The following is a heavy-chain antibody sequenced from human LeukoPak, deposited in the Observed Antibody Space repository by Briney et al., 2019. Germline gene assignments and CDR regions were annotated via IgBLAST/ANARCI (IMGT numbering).Heavy chain of an antibody. V-gene: IGHV3-30*01. CDR1: GFTFSSYA. J-gene: IGHJ4*02. Sequence: GRSLRLSCAASGFTFSSYAMHWVRQAPGKGLEWVAVISYDGSNKYYADSVKGRFTISRDNSKNTLYLQMNSLRAEDTAVYYCAKGGEEAHSSSWHEPFIYWGQGTLVTVSS. D-gene: IGHD6-13*01. CDR2: ISYDGSNK. CDR3: AKGGEEAHSSSWHEPFIY.